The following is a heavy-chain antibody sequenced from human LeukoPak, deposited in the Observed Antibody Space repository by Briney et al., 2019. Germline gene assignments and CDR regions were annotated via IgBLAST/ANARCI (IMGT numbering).Heavy chain of an antibody. CDR3: ARDGLPLGIAADY. V-gene: IGHV1-18*01. CDR1: GYTFASYG. J-gene: IGHJ4*02. CDR2: ISVYNGNT. D-gene: IGHD2-15*01. Sequence: ASVKVSGKASGYTFASYGISWVRQAPGQGLEWMGWISVYNGNTNYAQKLQDRVTMTTDTSTNTAYMELRSLRSDDTAVYYCARDGLPLGIAADYWGQGTLVTVSS.